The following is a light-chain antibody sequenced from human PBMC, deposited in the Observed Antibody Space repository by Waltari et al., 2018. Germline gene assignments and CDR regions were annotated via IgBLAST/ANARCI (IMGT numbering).Light chain of an antibody. J-gene: IGLJ1*01. CDR1: ASDVGAYDF. V-gene: IGLV2-14*01. Sequence: QSALTQPVSVSGSPGQSITLSCPGTASDVGAYDFVSGYQQHPGKAPHLIIYEVSNRPSGISNRFSASKSGNTASLTISGLQAEDEADYYCSSYTTSSAPGVFGTGTRVTVL. CDR3: SSYTTSSAPGV. CDR2: EVS.